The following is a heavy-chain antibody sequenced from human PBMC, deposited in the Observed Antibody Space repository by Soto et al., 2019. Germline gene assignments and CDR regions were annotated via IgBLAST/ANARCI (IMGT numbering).Heavy chain of an antibody. V-gene: IGHV4-59*08. CDR1: GGSISSYY. CDR2: IYYSGST. Sequence: QVQLQESGPGLVKPSETLSLTCTVSGGSISSYYWSWIRQPPGKGLEWIGYIYYSGSTNYNPSLKSRVTISVDTSKNQFSLKLSSVTAADTAVYYCASGRDGYNYNWGQGTLVTVSS. D-gene: IGHD5-12*01. J-gene: IGHJ4*02. CDR3: ASGRDGYNYN.